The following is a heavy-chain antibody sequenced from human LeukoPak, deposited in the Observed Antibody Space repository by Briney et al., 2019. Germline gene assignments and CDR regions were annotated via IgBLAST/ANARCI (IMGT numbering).Heavy chain of an antibody. Sequence: PSETLSLTCAVYGGSFSGYYWSWIRQPPGKGLEWIGEINHSGSTNYNPSLKSRVTISVDTSKNQFSLTLSSVTAADTAVYYCARVDGYNVHFDYWGQGTLVTVSS. CDR2: INHSGST. CDR1: GGSFSGYY. V-gene: IGHV4-34*01. D-gene: IGHD5-24*01. CDR3: ARVDGYNVHFDY. J-gene: IGHJ4*02.